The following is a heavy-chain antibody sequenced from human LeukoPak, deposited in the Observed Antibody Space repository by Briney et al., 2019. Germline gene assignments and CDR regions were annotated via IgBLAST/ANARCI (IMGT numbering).Heavy chain of an antibody. CDR2: ISGSGGST. Sequence: AGGSLRLSCAASGFTFSSYGMSWVRQAPGKGLEWVSAISGSGGSTYYADSVKGHFTISRDNSKNTLYLQMNSLSAEDAAVYYCAKAPVTSCRGAYCYPFDYWGQGTLVTVSS. CDR1: GFTFSSYG. V-gene: IGHV3-23*01. CDR3: AKAPVTSCRGAYCYPFDY. J-gene: IGHJ4*02. D-gene: IGHD2-21*01.